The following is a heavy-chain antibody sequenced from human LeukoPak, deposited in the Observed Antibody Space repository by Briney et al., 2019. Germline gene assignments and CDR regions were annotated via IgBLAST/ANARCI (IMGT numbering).Heavy chain of an antibody. Sequence: PSETLSLTCTVSGGSISSYYWSWIRQPPGKGLEWIGYIYYSGSTNYNPSLKSRVTISADTSKNQFSLKLSSVTAADTAVYYCARHIVGATGFDYWGQGTLVTVSS. CDR3: ARHIVGATGFDY. J-gene: IGHJ4*02. V-gene: IGHV4-59*08. D-gene: IGHD1-26*01. CDR1: GGSISSYY. CDR2: IYYSGST.